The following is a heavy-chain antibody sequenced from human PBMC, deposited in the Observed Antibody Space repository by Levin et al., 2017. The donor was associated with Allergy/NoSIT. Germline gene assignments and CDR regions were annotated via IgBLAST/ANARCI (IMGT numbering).Heavy chain of an antibody. CDR2: VSRSGGNT. J-gene: IGHJ4*02. V-gene: IGHV3-23*01. CDR3: AKSRVSGSYRDFDS. Sequence: GASVKVSCSASGFTFSNYAMTWVRQAPGKGLEWVSIVSRSGGNTYYADSVKGRFTISRDNSKNTEYLQMNSLRVEDTALYYCAKSRVSGSYRDFDSWGQGTLVTVSS. D-gene: IGHD1-26*01. CDR1: GFTFSNYA.